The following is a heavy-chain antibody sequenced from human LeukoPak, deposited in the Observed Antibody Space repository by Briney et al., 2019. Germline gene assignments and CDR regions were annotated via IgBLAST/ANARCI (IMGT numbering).Heavy chain of an antibody. CDR2: ISGGGGST. CDR1: GFTFSSYA. J-gene: IGHJ4*02. D-gene: IGHD2-2*01. V-gene: IGHV3-23*01. CDR3: AKAYCSSTSCPLDY. Sequence: GGSLRLSCAASGFTFSSYAMSWVRQAPGKGLEWVSAISGGGGSTYYADSVKGRFTISRDNSKNTLYLQMNSLRAEDTAVYYCAKAYCSSTSCPLDYWGQGTLVTVSS.